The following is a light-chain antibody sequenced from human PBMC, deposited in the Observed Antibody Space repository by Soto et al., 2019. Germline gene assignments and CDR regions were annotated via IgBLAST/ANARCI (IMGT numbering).Light chain of an antibody. CDR3: ASWADRLNGYI. CDR2: HDD. V-gene: IGLV1-36*01. CDR1: SSNGGKNE. J-gene: IGLJ1*01. Sequence: QSVLTQPPSVSEAPRQRVTISCSGSSSNGGKNEVNWYQQLPGKAPKVLMYHDDLLPSGVSDRFSGSKSGTSASLAISGLQSEDEAEYYRASWADRLNGYIFGTGPKVTVL.